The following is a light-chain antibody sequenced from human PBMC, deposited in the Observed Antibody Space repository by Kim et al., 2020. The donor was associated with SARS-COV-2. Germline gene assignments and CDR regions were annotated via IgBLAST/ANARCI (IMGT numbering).Light chain of an antibody. V-gene: IGLV2-14*03. J-gene: IGLJ1*01. CDR1: SSDVGGYNY. CDR3: SSYTSSSTLV. CDR2: DVS. Sequence: GLSITISCTGTSSDVGGYNYVSWYQQHPGKAPKLMIYDVSNRPSGVSNRFSGSKSGNTASLTISGLQAEDEADYYCSSYTSSSTLVFGTGTKVTVL.